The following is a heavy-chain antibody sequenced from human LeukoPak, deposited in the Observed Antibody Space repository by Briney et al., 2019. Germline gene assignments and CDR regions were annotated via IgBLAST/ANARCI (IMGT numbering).Heavy chain of an antibody. CDR2: ISYDGYST. D-gene: IGHD1-26*01. V-gene: IGHV3-64*01. CDR1: GFTLSSYS. J-gene: IGHJ4*02. Sequence: GGSLRLSCRVSGFTLSSYSMRWVRQAPGKGLEYVSAISYDGYSTYYANTVEGRFIISRDDSKNTLYLQMGSLRAEDMALYYCARVVDTGYFDYWGQGALVTVSS. CDR3: ARVVDTGYFDY.